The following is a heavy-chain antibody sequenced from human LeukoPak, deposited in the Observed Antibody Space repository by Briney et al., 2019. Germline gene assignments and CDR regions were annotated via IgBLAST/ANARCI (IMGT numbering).Heavy chain of an antibody. J-gene: IGHJ1*01. V-gene: IGHV4-59*08. Sequence: SETLALTCTVSGDSISSYSWSWLRQPPGKGLEWIGHVYYSGRTTYNPSLRSRLTISVDTSTSQLSLKLSSVTAADTAVYYCARHTPTGSYPLALWGEGTLVTVSS. CDR2: VYYSGRT. CDR3: ARHTPTGSYPLAL. CDR1: GDSISSYS. D-gene: IGHD3-10*01.